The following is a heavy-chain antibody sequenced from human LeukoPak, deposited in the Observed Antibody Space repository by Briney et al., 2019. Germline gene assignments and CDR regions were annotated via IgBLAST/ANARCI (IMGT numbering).Heavy chain of an antibody. J-gene: IGHJ6*03. V-gene: IGHV4-34*01. CDR3: ARVYCIGGSCYSYYYYYMDV. CDR2: INHSGST. Sequence: SETLSLTCAVYGGSFSGYYWSWIRQPPGKGREWIGEINHSGSTNYNPSLKSRVTISVDTSKNQFSLKLSSVTAAATAVYYCARVYCIGGSCYSYYYYYMDVWGKGTTVTVSS. CDR1: GGSFSGYY. D-gene: IGHD2-15*01.